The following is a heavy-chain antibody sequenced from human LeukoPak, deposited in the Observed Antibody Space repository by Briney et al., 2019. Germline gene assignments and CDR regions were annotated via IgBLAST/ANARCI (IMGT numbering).Heavy chain of an antibody. CDR1: CFIVSSSY. CDR2: IYSDGST. CDR3: ARARVPAAAGVDY. V-gene: IGHV3-53*01. Sequence: PRGSLRLSCVASCFIVSSSYMTSVRQAPRKGLEWVSLIYSDGSTNYADSVKGRFTIARDNSRNTLYLQMNSLTAEDTAVYYCARARVPAAAGVDYWGQGTLVTVSS. J-gene: IGHJ4*02. D-gene: IGHD2-2*01.